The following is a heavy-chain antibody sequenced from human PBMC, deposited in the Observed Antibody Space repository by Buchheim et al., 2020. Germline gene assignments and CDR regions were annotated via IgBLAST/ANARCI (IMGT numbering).Heavy chain of an antibody. CDR1: GGTFSSYA. D-gene: IGHD3-22*01. Sequence: QVQLVQSGAEVKKPGSSVKVSCKASGGTFSSYAISWVRQAPGQGLEWMGGIIPIFGTANYAQKFQGRVTITADESTSTAYMELSSLRSEDTAVYYCASVREDYYDSSGHPFYNWFDPWGQGTL. V-gene: IGHV1-69*01. CDR3: ASVREDYYDSSGHPFYNWFDP. CDR2: IIPIFGTA. J-gene: IGHJ5*02.